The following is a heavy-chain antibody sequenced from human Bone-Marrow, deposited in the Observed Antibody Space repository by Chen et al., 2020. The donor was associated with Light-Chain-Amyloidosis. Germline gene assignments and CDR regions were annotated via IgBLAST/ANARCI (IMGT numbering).Heavy chain of an antibody. Sequence: EVQLEQSGPEVKKPGESLKISCKGSGYTFPNYWIGWVRQMPGKGLEWMGGIYPDDPDARYSPSFEGQVTISADKSITTAYLQWRSLKASDTAMYYCARRRDGYNFDYWGQGTLVTVSS. CDR1: GYTFPNYW. D-gene: IGHD5-12*01. CDR3: ARRRDGYNFDY. J-gene: IGHJ4*02. V-gene: IGHV5-51*01. CDR2: IYPDDPDA.